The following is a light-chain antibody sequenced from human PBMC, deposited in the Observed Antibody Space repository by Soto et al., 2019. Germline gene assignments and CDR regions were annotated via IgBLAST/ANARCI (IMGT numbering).Light chain of an antibody. CDR3: QQLYTLPFT. CDR1: HDISTF. V-gene: IGKV1-9*01. CDR2: EAS. Sequence: IQLTHSPSLLSASIGDRAPITSRASHDISTFLAWYQQKPGKAPKLLIYEASTLQSGVPSRFSGSGSGTEFTLTISGLLPEDFAAYHCQQLYTLPFTFGQGTRLEIK. J-gene: IGKJ5*01.